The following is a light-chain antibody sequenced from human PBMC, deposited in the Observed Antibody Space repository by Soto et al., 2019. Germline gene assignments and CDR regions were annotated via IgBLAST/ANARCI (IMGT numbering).Light chain of an antibody. Sequence: QSALTQPASVSGSPGQSITISCTGTSSDVGGYNYVSWYQQHPGKAPKLMIYEVSNRPSGVSSRFSGSKSGSTASLTISGLQAEDEADYYCSSSTPSSTLVFGTGTKLTVL. CDR2: EVS. CDR3: SSSTPSSTLV. V-gene: IGLV2-14*01. CDR1: SSDVGGYNY. J-gene: IGLJ1*01.